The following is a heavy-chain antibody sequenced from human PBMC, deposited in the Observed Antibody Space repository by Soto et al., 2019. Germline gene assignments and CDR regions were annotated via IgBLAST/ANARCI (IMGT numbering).Heavy chain of an antibody. V-gene: IGHV3-74*01. CDR1: GFTFSSDW. CDR2: INSDGSST. Sequence: EVQMVESGGGLVQPGGSLRLSCAASGFTFSSDWMHWVRQAPGKGLVWVSRINSDGSSTSYADSVKGRFTISRDNAKNTLYLQMNSPRAEDTAVYYCASTLQVWFGDLFDAFDIWGQGTMVTVSS. CDR3: ASTLQVWFGDLFDAFDI. D-gene: IGHD3-10*01. J-gene: IGHJ3*02.